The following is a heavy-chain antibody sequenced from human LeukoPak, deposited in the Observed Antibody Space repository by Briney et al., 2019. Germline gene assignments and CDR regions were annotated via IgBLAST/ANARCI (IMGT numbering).Heavy chain of an antibody. D-gene: IGHD6-6*01. CDR3: ARAGGRIAARLEVDY. CDR1: GFTFSSYA. J-gene: IGHJ4*02. CDR2: ISYDGSNK. Sequence: PGGSLRLSCAASGFTFSSYAMHWVRQAPGKGLEWVAVISYDGSNKYYADSVKGRFTTSRDNSKNTLYLQMNSLRAEDTAVYYCARAGGRIAARLEVDYWGQGTLVTVSS. V-gene: IGHV3-30*01.